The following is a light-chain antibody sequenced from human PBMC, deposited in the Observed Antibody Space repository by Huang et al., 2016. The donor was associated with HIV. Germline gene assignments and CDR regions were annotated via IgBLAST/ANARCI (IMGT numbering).Light chain of an antibody. V-gene: IGKV3-20*01. CDR1: QSVSSSY. CDR3: QQYGNSPLT. Sequence: EIVLTQSTGTLSLSPGERATLSCRASQSVSSSYLAWYQQKPGQAPRLLIYDASSRATGIPDRFSGSGSGTDFTLTISRLEPEDFAVYYCQQYGNSPLTFGGGTKVEIK. CDR2: DAS. J-gene: IGKJ4*01.